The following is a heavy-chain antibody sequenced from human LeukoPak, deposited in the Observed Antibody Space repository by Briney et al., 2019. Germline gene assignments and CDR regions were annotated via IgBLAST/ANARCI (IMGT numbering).Heavy chain of an antibody. CDR3: ARGPLMVYDNWFDP. Sequence: GASVKVSCKASGGTFSSYAISWVRQAPGQGLEWMGGIIPIFGTANYAQKFQGRVTITADESTSTAYMELSGLRSEDTAVYYCARGPLMVYDNWFDPWGQGTLVTVSS. J-gene: IGHJ5*02. CDR2: IIPIFGTA. CDR1: GGTFSSYA. D-gene: IGHD2-8*01. V-gene: IGHV1-69*01.